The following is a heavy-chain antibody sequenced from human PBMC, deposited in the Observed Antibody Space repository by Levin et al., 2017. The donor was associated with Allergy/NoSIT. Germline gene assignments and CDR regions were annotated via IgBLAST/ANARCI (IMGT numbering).Heavy chain of an antibody. Sequence: GESLKISCKASGYTFTSYYMHWVRQAPGQGLEWMGIINPSGGSTSYAQKFQGRVTMTRDTSTSTVYMELSSLRSEDTAVYYCARDQGVVTADYYYYGMDVWGQGTTVTVSS. CDR3: ARDQGVVTADYYYYGMDV. J-gene: IGHJ6*02. CDR1: GYTFTSYY. V-gene: IGHV1-46*01. CDR2: INPSGGST. D-gene: IGHD2-21*02.